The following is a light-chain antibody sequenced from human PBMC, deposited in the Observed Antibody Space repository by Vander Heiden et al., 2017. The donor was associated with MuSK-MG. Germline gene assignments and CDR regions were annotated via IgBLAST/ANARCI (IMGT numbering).Light chain of an antibody. CDR2: AAS. Sequence: DIQMTQSPSAMSASVGDRVTITCRASQGIESFLAWFQQKPGKVPKRLIDAASSLQSGVPSRFSGSGSGTEFTLTISSLQPEDFATYFCLQNRFYPPTFGKGTKLEIK. J-gene: IGKJ2*01. V-gene: IGKV1-17*03. CDR1: QGIESF. CDR3: LQNRFYPPT.